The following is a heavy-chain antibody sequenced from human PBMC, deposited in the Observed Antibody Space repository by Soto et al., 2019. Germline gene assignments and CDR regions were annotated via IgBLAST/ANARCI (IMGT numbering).Heavy chain of an antibody. V-gene: IGHV3-48*02. Sequence: GGSLRLSCTASGFTFSSYSMNWVRQAPGKGLEWVSYISGSSTTIYYTDSVKGRFTISRDNAKNSLYLQMNTLRDEDTALYYCARYSGYEDSWGQGTLVTVSS. CDR3: ARYSGYEDS. D-gene: IGHD5-12*01. CDR1: GFTFSSYS. CDR2: ISGSSTTI. J-gene: IGHJ4*02.